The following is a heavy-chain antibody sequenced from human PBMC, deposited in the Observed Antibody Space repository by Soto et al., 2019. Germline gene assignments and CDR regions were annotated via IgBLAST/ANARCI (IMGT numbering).Heavy chain of an antibody. CDR1: SGSISSSNW. D-gene: IGHD2-15*01. V-gene: IGHV4-4*02. CDR3: ARGSRRIYYFDY. Sequence: QVQLQESGPGLVKPSGTLSLTCAVSSGSISSSNWWRWVRQPPGKGLEWIGEIYHSGSTNYNPSLTSRVTISVDKSKNQCSLKLSSVTAADTAVYYCARGSRRIYYFDYWGQGTLVTVSS. J-gene: IGHJ4*02. CDR2: IYHSGST.